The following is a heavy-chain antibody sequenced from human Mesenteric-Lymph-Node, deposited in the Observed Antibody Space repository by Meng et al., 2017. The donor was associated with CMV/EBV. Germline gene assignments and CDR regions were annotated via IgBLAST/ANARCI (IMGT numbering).Heavy chain of an antibody. V-gene: IGHV4-39*07. CDR1: GGSISSSSYY. D-gene: IGHD1-7*01. Sequence: SETLSLTCTVSGGSISSSSYYWGWIRQPPGKGLEWIGSIYYSGSTYYNPSLKSRVTISVDTSKNQFSLKLSSVTAADTAVYYCARVPHNWNYGTHDYWGQGTLVTVSS. J-gene: IGHJ4*02. CDR2: IYYSGST. CDR3: ARVPHNWNYGTHDY.